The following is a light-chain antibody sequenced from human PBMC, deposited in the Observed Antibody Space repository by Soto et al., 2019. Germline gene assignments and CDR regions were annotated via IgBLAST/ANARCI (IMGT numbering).Light chain of an antibody. CDR1: QSVSSN. CDR3: QQHNNWYT. V-gene: IGKV3-15*01. Sequence: EIVMTQSPATLSVSPGERATLSCRASQSVSSNLAWYQQKPGQAPRLLIYGASTRATGIPARFSGSGSGTEFTLTISSLQSEDSAVYYCQQHNNWYTFGQGTKLEIK. CDR2: GAS. J-gene: IGKJ2*01.